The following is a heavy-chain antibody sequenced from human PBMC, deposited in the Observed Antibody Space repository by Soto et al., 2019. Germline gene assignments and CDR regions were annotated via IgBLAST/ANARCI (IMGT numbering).Heavy chain of an antibody. Sequence: GESLKISCKGSGYSFTSYWIGWVRQMPGKGLEWMGIIYPGESDTRYSLSFQGQVTISADKSISTAYLQWSSLKASDTAMYYCARRLGRSGIGGLGYFDSWGQGTLVTVSS. D-gene: IGHD2-15*01. CDR2: IYPGESDT. CDR1: GYSFTSYW. V-gene: IGHV5-51*01. CDR3: ARRLGRSGIGGLGYFDS. J-gene: IGHJ4*02.